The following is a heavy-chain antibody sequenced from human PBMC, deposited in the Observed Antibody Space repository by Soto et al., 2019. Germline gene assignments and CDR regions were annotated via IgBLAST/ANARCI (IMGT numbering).Heavy chain of an antibody. V-gene: IGHV1-3*01. CDR1: GYTFTSYA. J-gene: IGHJ3*02. CDR3: ARDGYCFSTSCYVLGAFDI. CDR2: INADNGNT. Sequence: GASVKVSCKASGYTFTSYAMHWVRQAPGQRLEWMGWINADNGNTKYAQKLQGRVTITRDTSASTAYMELSSLRSDDTAVYYCARDGYCFSTSCYVLGAFDIWGQGTMVPVSS. D-gene: IGHD2-2*03.